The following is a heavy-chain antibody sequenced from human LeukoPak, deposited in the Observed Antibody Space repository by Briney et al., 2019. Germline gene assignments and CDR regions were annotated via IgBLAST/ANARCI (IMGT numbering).Heavy chain of an antibody. Sequence: GGSLRLSCTASGFSFSGHWMHWARQLPGKGLEWVSSISSSSSYIYYADSVKGRFTISRDNAKNSLYLQMNSLRAEDTAVYYCAREVVVPAAPNWFDPWGQGTLVTVSS. J-gene: IGHJ5*02. D-gene: IGHD2-2*01. CDR2: ISSSSSYI. CDR3: AREVVVPAAPNWFDP. CDR1: GFSFSGHW. V-gene: IGHV3-21*01.